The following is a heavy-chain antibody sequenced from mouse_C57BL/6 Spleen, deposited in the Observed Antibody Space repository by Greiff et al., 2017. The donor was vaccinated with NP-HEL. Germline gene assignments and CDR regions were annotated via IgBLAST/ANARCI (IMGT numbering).Heavy chain of an antibody. J-gene: IGHJ2*01. D-gene: IGHD4-1*01. CDR1: GYTFTSYW. Sequence: VNVVESGAELAKPGASVKLSCKASGYTFTSYWMHWVKQRPGQGLEWIGYINPSSGYTKYNQKFKDKATLTADKSSSTAYMQLSSLTYEDSAVYYCARSFTGDYFDYWGQGTTLTVSS. CDR3: ARSFTGDYFDY. V-gene: IGHV1-7*01. CDR2: INPSSGYT.